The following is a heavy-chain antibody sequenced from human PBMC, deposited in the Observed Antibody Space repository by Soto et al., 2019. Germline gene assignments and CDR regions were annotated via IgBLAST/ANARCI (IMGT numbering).Heavy chain of an antibody. CDR1: GFTFSNAW. D-gene: IGHD1-1*01. CDR2: IKSDAYGGAI. V-gene: IGHV3-15*01. Sequence: EVQLVESGGGLVKPGGSLRLSCAGSGFTFSNAWMSWVRRAPGKGLEWVGRIKSDAYGGAIDYAAPVKGRFTISRDDSKNTRFLQMNNLRAEDTSGYSCTTTKGRLEPPTNGFWGQGTPVIVSS. CDR3: TTTKGRLEPPTNGF. J-gene: IGHJ4*02.